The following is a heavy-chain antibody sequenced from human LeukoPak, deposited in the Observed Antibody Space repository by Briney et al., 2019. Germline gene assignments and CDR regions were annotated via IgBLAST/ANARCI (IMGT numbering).Heavy chain of an antibody. J-gene: IGHJ4*02. D-gene: IGHD6-13*01. V-gene: IGHV3-33*06. CDR2: IWYDGSNK. Sequence: PGRSLRLSCAASGFTFSSYGMHWVRQAPGKGLEWVAVIWYDGSNKYYADSVKGRFTISRDNSKNTLYLQMNSLRAEDTAVYYCAKDPRYESSSLDYWGQGTLVTVSS. CDR1: GFTFSSYG. CDR3: AKDPRYESSSLDY.